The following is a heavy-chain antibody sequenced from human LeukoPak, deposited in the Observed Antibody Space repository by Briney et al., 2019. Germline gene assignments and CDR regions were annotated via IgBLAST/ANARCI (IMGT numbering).Heavy chain of an antibody. D-gene: IGHD3-22*01. Sequence: NPSETLSLTCTVSGVSVSSGSYYWSWIRQPPGKGLEWIGYIYYSGSTNYNPSLKSRVTISVDTSKNQFSLKLSSVTAADTAVYYCARETDLAYYYDSSGPRFDYWGQGTLVTVSS. CDR1: GVSVSSGSYY. J-gene: IGHJ4*02. CDR3: ARETDLAYYYDSSGPRFDY. CDR2: IYYSGST. V-gene: IGHV4-61*01.